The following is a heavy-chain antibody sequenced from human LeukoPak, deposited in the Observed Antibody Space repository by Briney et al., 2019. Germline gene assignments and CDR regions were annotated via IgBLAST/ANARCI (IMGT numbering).Heavy chain of an antibody. V-gene: IGHV3-9*01. Sequence: GGSLRLSCAASGFTFDDYAMHWVRQAPGKGLEWVSGISWNSGSIGYADSVKGRFTISRDNAKNSLYLQMNSLRAEDTALYYCAKDISYSYGFDYWGQGTLVTVSS. D-gene: IGHD5-18*01. J-gene: IGHJ4*02. CDR1: GFTFDDYA. CDR3: AKDISYSYGFDY. CDR2: ISWNSGSI.